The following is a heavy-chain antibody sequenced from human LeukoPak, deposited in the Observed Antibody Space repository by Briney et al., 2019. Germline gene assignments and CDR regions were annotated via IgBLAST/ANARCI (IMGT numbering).Heavy chain of an antibody. Sequence: PGGSLRLSCVVSGITFNNAWMNWVRQAPGKGLEWVSYISSGSASIYYADSVKGRFTISRDNAENSLYLQMNSLRDEDTAVYYCARAMRSGYDYWGQGTLVTVSS. CDR3: ARAMRSGYDY. J-gene: IGHJ4*02. CDR1: GITFNNAW. D-gene: IGHD5-12*01. CDR2: ISSGSASI. V-gene: IGHV3-48*02.